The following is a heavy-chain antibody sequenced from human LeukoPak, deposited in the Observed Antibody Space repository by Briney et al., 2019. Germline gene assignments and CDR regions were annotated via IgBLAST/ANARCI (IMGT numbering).Heavy chain of an antibody. CDR2: ISYDGSNK. CDR3: ARAGDVLRYFDWSPTFDY. D-gene: IGHD3-9*01. J-gene: IGHJ4*02. V-gene: IGHV3-30*04. CDR1: GFTFSSYA. Sequence: PGRSLRLSCAASGFTFSSYAMHWVRQAPGKGLEWVAVISYDGSNKYYADSVKGRFTISRDNSKNTLYLQMNSLRAEDTAVYYCARAGDVLRYFDWSPTFDYWGQGTLVTVSS.